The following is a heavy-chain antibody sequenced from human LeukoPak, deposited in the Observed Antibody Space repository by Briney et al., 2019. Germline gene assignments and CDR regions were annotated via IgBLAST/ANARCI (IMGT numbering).Heavy chain of an antibody. V-gene: IGHV1-24*01. CDR1: GYTFTELS. J-gene: IGHJ4*02. CDR3: ATDQIGGYGGWEMG. D-gene: IGHD5-24*01. Sequence: GASVKVSCKASGYTFTELSMHWVRQAPGKGLEWMGGFDPEDGETIYAQKFQGRVTMTEDTSTDTAYMELSSLRSEDTAVYYCATDQIGGYGGWEMGWGQGTLVTVSS. CDR2: FDPEDGET.